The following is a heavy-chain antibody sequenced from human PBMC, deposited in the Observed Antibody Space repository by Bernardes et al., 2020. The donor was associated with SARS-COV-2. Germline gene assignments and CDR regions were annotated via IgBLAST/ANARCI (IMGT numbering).Heavy chain of an antibody. J-gene: IGHJ2*01. D-gene: IGHD5-18*01. CDR1: GFTFSSYW. CDR3: AKGGYRYGSLAPGVEPVHLAATARSWDANRNTRPCLQISGCSAPCRLCSRTCHW. Sequence: GGSLRLSCAASGFTFSSYWMSWVRQAPGKGLEWVANIKEDGSEKNYVDSVKGRFSISRDNAKNSLYLQMNSLRADDTAVYYCAKGGYRYGSLAPGVEPVHLAATARSWDANRNTRPCLQISGCSAPCRLCSRTCHW. CDR2: IKEDGSEK. V-gene: IGHV3-7*01.